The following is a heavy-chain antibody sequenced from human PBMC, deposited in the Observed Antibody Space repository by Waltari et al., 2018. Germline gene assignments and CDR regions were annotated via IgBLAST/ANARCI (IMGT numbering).Heavy chain of an antibody. V-gene: IGHV4-4*07. CDR1: GGSVSDFY. CDR3: ARDYDQDWFDA. Sequence: QVQLQESGPGLVRPSETLSLTCTVSGGSVSDFYWTWIRQPAGGGLEWIGRIHIDGRTDYHPSLKSRVSMSVDTSKNQFSLKLSSVTAADTAECYCARDYDQDWFDAWGQGTLVTVSS. CDR2: IHIDGRT. J-gene: IGHJ5*02. D-gene: IGHD3-22*01.